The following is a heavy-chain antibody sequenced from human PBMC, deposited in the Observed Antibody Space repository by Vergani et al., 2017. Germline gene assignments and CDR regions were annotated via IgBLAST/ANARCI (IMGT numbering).Heavy chain of an antibody. V-gene: IGHV3-30*03. Sequence: QVHLVESGGGVVQPGRSLRLSCAVSGFTSSYYGMHWVRQAPGKGLEWVAVISYDGTQTYYADSVKGRFTISRHNSKSTMYLQMNSLRDEDTGVYYCARDLRLLYNRFDPW. CDR3: ARDLRLLYNRFDP. J-gene: IGHJ5*02. CDR2: ISYDGTQT. CDR1: GFTSSYYG. D-gene: IGHD1-14*01.